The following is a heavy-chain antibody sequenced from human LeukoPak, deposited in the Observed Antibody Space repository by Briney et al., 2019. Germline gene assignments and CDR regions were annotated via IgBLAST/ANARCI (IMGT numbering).Heavy chain of an antibody. CDR3: AKGVDVLRFLEWLFYYMDV. CDR1: GFTFSIYA. V-gene: IGHV3-23*01. J-gene: IGHJ6*03. Sequence: GGSLRLSCAASGFTFSIYAMSWVRQAPGKGLEWVSAISGSGGSTYYADSVKGRFTISRDNSKNTLYLQMNSLRAEDTAVYYCAKGVDVLRFLEWLFYYMDVWGKGTTVTVSS. CDR2: ISGSGGST. D-gene: IGHD3-3*01.